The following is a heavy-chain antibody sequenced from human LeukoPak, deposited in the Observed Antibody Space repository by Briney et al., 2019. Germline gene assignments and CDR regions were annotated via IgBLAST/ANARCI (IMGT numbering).Heavy chain of an antibody. CDR2: IIPIFGTA. Sequence: SVKVSCKASGYTFTSYGISWVRQAPGQGLEWMGGIIPIFGTANYAQKFQGRVTITADESTSTAYMELSSLRSEDTAVYYCARGGDDAGYNWFDPWGQGTLVTVSS. J-gene: IGHJ5*02. CDR3: ARGGDDAGYNWFDP. CDR1: GYTFTSYG. D-gene: IGHD2-21*01. V-gene: IGHV1-69*13.